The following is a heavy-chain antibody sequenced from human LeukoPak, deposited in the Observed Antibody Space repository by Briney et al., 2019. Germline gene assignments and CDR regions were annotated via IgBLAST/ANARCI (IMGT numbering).Heavy chain of an antibody. J-gene: IGHJ6*03. D-gene: IGHD2-8*02. CDR1: GGSISSYY. CDR2: IYTSGST. Sequence: PSETLSLTCTVSGGSISSYYWSWLRQPAGKGLEWIGRIYTSGSTNYNPSLKSRVTMSVDTSKNQFSLKLSSVTAADTAVYYCARGLPGGQQTYYMDVWGKGTTVTVSS. V-gene: IGHV4-4*07. CDR3: ARGLPGGQQTYYMDV.